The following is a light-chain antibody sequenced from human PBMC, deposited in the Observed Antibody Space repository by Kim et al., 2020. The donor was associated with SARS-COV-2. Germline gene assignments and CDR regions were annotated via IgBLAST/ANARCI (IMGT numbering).Light chain of an antibody. V-gene: IGLV1-47*01. J-gene: IGLJ1*01. CDR3: AAWDDSLSGYV. CDR2: RNK. Sequence: GQRVTISCSGSSSNVGSNYVYWYQQHPGTAPKLLIYRNKQRPSGVPDRFSGSKSGTSASLAISGLRSEDEADYYCAAWDDSLSGYVFGTGTKVTVL. CDR1: SSNVGSNY.